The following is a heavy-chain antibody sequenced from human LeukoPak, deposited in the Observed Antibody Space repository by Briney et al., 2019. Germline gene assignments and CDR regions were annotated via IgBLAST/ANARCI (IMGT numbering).Heavy chain of an antibody. D-gene: IGHD1-26*01. CDR3: PRGSEWDLLGSCDY. V-gene: IGHV3-48*04. CDR2: ISSSGSTI. Sequence: GGSLRLSCAASGFTFSSYDMNWVRQAPGKGLEWVSYISSSGSTIYYADSVKGRFTISRDNAKNSLYLQMNSLRAEDTAVYYCPRGSEWDLLGSCDYWGQGTLVTVSS. CDR1: GFTFSSYD. J-gene: IGHJ4*02.